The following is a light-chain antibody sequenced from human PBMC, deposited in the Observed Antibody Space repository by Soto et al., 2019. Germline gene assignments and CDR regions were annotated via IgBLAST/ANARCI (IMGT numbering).Light chain of an antibody. CDR1: QTISSNY. Sequence: GVTQSPGTVTLSPGERATLSCRASQTISSNYLAWYQQKPGQAPRLLIYGASGRATGIPDRFSGSGSGTDFTLTISSLEPEDFAVYYCQQYNRPPITFGPGTRLEI. CDR3: QQYNRPPIT. V-gene: IGKV3-20*01. CDR2: GAS. J-gene: IGKJ5*01.